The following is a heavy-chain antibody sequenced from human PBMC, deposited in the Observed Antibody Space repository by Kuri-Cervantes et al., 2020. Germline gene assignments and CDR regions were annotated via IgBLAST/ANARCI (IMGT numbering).Heavy chain of an antibody. V-gene: IGHV3-7*01. CDR3: ARESYGGNSMSYFDY. Sequence: ETLSLTCAASGFTFSSYWMSWVRQAPGKGLEWVANIKQDGSEKYYVGSVKGRFTISRDNAKNSLYLQMNSLRAEDTAVYYCARESYGGNSMSYFDYWGQGTLVTVSS. CDR1: GFTFSSYW. J-gene: IGHJ4*02. CDR2: IKQDGSEK. D-gene: IGHD4-23*01.